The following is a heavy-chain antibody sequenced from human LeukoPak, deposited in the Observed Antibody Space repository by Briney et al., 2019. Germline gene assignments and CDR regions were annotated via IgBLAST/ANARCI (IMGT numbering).Heavy chain of an antibody. CDR2: ISAYNGNT. D-gene: IGHD6-13*01. V-gene: IGHV1-18*04. J-gene: IGHJ4*02. CDR1: GYTFTGYY. CDR3: ARVVGYSSIE. Sequence: GASVKVSCKASGYTFTGYYMHWVRQAPGQGLEWMGWISAYNGNTNYAQKLQGRVTMTTDTSTSTAYMELRSLRSDDTAVYYCARVVGYSSIEWGQGTLVTVSS.